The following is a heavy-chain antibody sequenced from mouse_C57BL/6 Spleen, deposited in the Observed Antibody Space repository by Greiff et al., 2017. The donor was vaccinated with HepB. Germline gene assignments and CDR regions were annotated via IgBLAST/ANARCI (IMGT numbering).Heavy chain of an antibody. CDR3: ASQTGTNY. CDR2: IDPSDSYT. Sequence: VQLQQPGAELVKPGASVKLSCKASSYTFTSYWMQWVKQRPGQGLEWIGEIDPSDSYTNYNQKFKGKATLTVDTSSSTAYMQLSSLTSEDSAVYYCASQTGTNYWGQGTTLTVSS. J-gene: IGHJ2*01. D-gene: IGHD4-1*01. V-gene: IGHV1-50*01. CDR1: SYTFTSYW.